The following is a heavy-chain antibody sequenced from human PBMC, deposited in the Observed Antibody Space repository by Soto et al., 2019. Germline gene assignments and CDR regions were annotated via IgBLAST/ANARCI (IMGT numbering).Heavy chain of an antibody. CDR1: GYTLTELS. D-gene: IGHD5-18*01. V-gene: IGHV1-24*01. CDR3: ATADTAMVGRLDY. CDR2: FDPEDGET. Sequence: ASVKVSCKVSGYTLTELSVHWVRQAPGKGLEWMGGFDPEDGETIYAQKFQGRVTMTEDTSTDTAYMELSCLRSEDTAVYYCATADTAMVGRLDYWGQGTLVTVS. J-gene: IGHJ4*02.